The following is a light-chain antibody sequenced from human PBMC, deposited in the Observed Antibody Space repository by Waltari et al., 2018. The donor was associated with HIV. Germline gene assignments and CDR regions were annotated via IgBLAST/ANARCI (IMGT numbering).Light chain of an antibody. Sequence: DIQMTQSPSTLSASIGDRVTITCRASQSITNFLAWYQQKPGRAPNLLISKASILQSVVPSNFSGSGSGTHFTLTISGLRLDDFATYYCQQYSRFPVTFGQGTKL. CDR3: QQYSRFPVT. CDR2: KAS. CDR1: QSITNF. J-gene: IGKJ2*01. V-gene: IGKV1-5*03.